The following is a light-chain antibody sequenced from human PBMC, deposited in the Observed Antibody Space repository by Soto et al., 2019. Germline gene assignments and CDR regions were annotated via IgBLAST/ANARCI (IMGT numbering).Light chain of an antibody. V-gene: IGKV1-5*01. CDR1: QTISRW. CDR2: DAS. J-gene: IGKJ5*01. CDR3: NPWA. Sequence: IHLPNNPTPLSASVGYVFTITCRASQTISRWLAWYQQKPGRAPKLLIYDASNLESGVPSRCSGSRSETEFTLTISRLQPDDFATYFGNPWAFRQGTRLEIK.